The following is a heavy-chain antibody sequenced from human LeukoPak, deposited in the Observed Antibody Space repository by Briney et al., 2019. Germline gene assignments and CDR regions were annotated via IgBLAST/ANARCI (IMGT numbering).Heavy chain of an antibody. D-gene: IGHD3-10*01. V-gene: IGHV3-21*01. CDR3: ARTLYGSGSYASPFDY. CDR1: GFTFSSYS. Sequence: GGSLRLSCAASGFTFSSYSMNWVRQAPGKGLEWVSSISSSSSYIYYADSVKGRFTISRDNAKNSLYLQMNSLRAEDTAVYYCARTLYGSGSYASPFDYWGQGTLVTVSS. CDR2: ISSSSSYI. J-gene: IGHJ4*02.